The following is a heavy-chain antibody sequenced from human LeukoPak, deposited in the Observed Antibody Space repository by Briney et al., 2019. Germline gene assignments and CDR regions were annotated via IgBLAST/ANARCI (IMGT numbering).Heavy chain of an antibody. CDR2: ISSSGSTI. J-gene: IGHJ5*02. V-gene: IGHV3-11*01. D-gene: IGHD2-2*01. CDR3: ARGSSAAQYQLLTYNWFDP. Sequence: GGSLRLSCAASGFTFSDYYMSWIRQAPGKGLEWVSYISSSGSTIYYADSVKGRFTISRDNAKNSLYLQMNSLRAEDTAVYYCARGSSAAQYQLLTYNWFDPWGQGTLVTVSS. CDR1: GFTFSDYY.